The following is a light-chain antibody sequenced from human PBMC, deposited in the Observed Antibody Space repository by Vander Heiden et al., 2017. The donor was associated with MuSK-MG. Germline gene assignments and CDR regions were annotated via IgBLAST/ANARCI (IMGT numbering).Light chain of an antibody. CDR3: QQSYNTPPT. CDR2: VTS. J-gene: IGKJ1*01. CDR1: QRISRY. V-gene: IGKV1-39*01. Sequence: IYMSHSPASLSASVGDRVTITCRASQRISRYLNWYQQKPGEAPKLLIYVTSNLQSGVPSRFSGGGSGADFTLTISSLQPEDFATYYCQQSYNTPPTFGQGTKVEIK.